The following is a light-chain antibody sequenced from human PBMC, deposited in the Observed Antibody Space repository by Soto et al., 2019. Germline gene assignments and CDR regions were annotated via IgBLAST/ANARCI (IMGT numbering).Light chain of an antibody. CDR3: PPRAPWPIT. V-gene: IGKV3D-20*02. CDR1: QSVSSYY. CDR2: AAS. J-gene: IGKJ5*01. Sequence: ENGAKLSPGTLSLSQGERATLSCRASQSVSSYYLAWYPQKPGQAPRLLIYAASSRATGIPDRFSGGGSGTDFTLTISSLEPEDFAIYYCPPRAPWPITSGHG.